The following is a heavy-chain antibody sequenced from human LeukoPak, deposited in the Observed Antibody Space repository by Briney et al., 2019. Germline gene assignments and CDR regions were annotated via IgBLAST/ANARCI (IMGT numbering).Heavy chain of an antibody. CDR1: GFTFSTNW. Sequence: GSLRLSCVASGFTFSTNWMSWVRQAPGKGLEWVADIKQDGSEKFYVDSVKGRFTISRDNAKNSLYLQMNTLRTEDTAVYYCARDYPGFPDDLVQADRFDYWGQGALWSVSS. CDR2: IKQDGSEK. CDR3: ARDYPGFPDDLVQADRFDY. D-gene: IGHD1-1*01. J-gene: IGHJ4*02. V-gene: IGHV3-7*05.